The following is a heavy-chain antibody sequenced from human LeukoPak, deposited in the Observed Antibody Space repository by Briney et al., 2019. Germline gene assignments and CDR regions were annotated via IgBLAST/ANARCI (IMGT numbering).Heavy chain of an antibody. Sequence: SETLSLTCAVSGGSISSGGYSWSWIRQPPGKGLEWIGYIYHSGSTYYNPSLKSRVTISVDRSKNQFSLKLSSVTAADTAVYYCARRALKYGDYDWFDPWGQGTLVTVSS. V-gene: IGHV4-30-2*01. CDR2: IYHSGST. CDR1: GGSISSGGYS. CDR3: ARRALKYGDYDWFDP. D-gene: IGHD4-17*01. J-gene: IGHJ5*02.